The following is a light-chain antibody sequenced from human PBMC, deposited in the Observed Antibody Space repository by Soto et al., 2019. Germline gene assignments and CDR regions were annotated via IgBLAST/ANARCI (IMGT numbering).Light chain of an antibody. CDR1: SSDVGDFDC. V-gene: IGLV2-14*01. Sequence: QSVLTQPASVSGSPGQSITISCTGTSSDVGDFDCVSWYQQHPGKAPKLMIYEVSDRPSGVSNRFSGSKSGDTASLTISGLQAEDEADYYCSSYTDSSNYVFGTGTKLTVL. J-gene: IGLJ1*01. CDR3: SSYTDSSNYV. CDR2: EVS.